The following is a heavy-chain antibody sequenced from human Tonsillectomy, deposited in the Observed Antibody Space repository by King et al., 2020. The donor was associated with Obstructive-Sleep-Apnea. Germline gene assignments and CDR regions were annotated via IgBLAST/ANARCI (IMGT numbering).Heavy chain of an antibody. Sequence: VQLVESGGGVVQPGRSLRLSCAASGFTFSSYGMHWVRQAPGKGLEWVAGIWYDGSNKYYADSVKGRFTISRDNSKNTLDLQMNSLRAEDTAVYYCARDRVDEQQLWYFDLWGRGTLVTVSS. CDR3: ARDRVDEQQLWYFDL. CDR1: GFTFSSYG. D-gene: IGHD6-13*01. CDR2: IWYDGSNK. V-gene: IGHV3-33*01. J-gene: IGHJ2*01.